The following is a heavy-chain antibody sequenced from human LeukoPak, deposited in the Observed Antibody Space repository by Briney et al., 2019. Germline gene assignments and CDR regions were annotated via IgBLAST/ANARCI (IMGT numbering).Heavy chain of an antibody. CDR3: ARGQFYYDSTGYSS. D-gene: IGHD3-22*01. Sequence: SETLSLTCIVSGYSISSGYYWGWIRQPPGKGLEWIGNIHHSGSTYYNPSLKSRVTISVDTSKNQLSLKLSSVTAADTAVYYCARGQFYYDSTGYSSWGQGTLVIVSS. CDR1: GYSISSGYY. CDR2: IHHSGST. J-gene: IGHJ4*02. V-gene: IGHV4-38-2*02.